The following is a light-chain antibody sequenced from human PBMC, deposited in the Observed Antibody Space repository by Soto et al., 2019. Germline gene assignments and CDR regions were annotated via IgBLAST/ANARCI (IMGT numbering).Light chain of an antibody. CDR1: PNFSSNY. Sequence: EIVLTQSPDTLSLSPGERATLSCRASPNFSSNYLAWYQHKPGQAPRLLIYGASSRAAGIPDRFSASWSGTDFTLTISRLEPEDFAVYFCQQYGSSPLCSFGQGTKLEIK. CDR3: QQYGSSPLCS. V-gene: IGKV3-20*01. CDR2: GAS. J-gene: IGKJ2*01.